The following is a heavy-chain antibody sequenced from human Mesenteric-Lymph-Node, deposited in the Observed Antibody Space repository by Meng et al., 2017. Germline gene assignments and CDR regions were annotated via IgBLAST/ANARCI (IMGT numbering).Heavy chain of an antibody. Sequence: GSLRLSCAVYGGSFSGYYWSWIRQPPGKGLEWIGEINHSGSTNYNPSLKSRVTISVDTSKNQFSLKLSSVTAADTAVYYCAREDSYYYYYGMDVWGQGTTVTVSS. J-gene: IGHJ6*02. D-gene: IGHD2-15*01. CDR3: AREDSYYYYYGMDV. V-gene: IGHV4-34*01. CDR1: GGSFSGYY. CDR2: INHSGST.